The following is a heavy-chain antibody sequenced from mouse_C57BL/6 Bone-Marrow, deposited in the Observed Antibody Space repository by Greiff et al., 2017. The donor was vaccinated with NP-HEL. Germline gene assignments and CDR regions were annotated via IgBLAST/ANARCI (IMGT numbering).Heavy chain of an antibody. D-gene: IGHD2-1*01. CDR3: ARAIYYGNYDVYFDY. CDR2: SRNKASDYTT. CDR1: GFTFSDFY. J-gene: IGHJ2*01. V-gene: IGHV7-1*01. Sequence: EVKLMESGGGLVQSGRSLRLSCATSGFTFSDFYMEWVRQAPGKGLEWIAASRNKASDYTTEYSASVKGRFIVSRDTSQSILYLQMNALRAEDTAIYYCARAIYYGNYDVYFDYWGQGTTLTVSS.